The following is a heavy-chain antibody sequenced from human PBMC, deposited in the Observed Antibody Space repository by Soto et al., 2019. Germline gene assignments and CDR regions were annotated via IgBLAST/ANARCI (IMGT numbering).Heavy chain of an antibody. CDR3: ARGDGDYYDGNAYLGRH. V-gene: IGHV3-74*01. CDR2: INSDGSRT. Sequence: EVQLVESGGGIVQPGGSLRLSCAASGFTFSSYWMHWVRQAPGKGLVWVSRINSDGSRTSYADSAKGRFTISRDNAKNTVYLQMNSLRAEDTAVYYCARGDGDYYDGNAYLGRHWGQGNLVTVSS. J-gene: IGHJ4*02. D-gene: IGHD3-22*01. CDR1: GFTFSSYW.